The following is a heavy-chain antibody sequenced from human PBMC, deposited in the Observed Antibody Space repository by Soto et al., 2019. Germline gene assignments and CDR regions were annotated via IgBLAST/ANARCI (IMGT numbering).Heavy chain of an antibody. V-gene: IGHV3-30*03. Sequence: GASLRLSCAASGFTFNNYGMHWVRQAPGKGLEWVVVISHDGSKKYYADSVKGRFTISRDNSENSLYLQMNSLRAEDTAVYYCARDQLYYNDISGRPLNAFDVWGQGTMVTVSS. D-gene: IGHD3-22*01. CDR2: ISHDGSKK. CDR3: ARDQLYYNDISGRPLNAFDV. CDR1: GFTFNNYG. J-gene: IGHJ3*01.